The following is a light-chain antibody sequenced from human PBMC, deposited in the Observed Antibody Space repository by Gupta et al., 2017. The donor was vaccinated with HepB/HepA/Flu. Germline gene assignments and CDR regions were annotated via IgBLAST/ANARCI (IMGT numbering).Light chain of an antibody. J-gene: IGKJ1*01. CDR2: DAS. CDR1: QDIRKY. Sequence: IQMTQSRSSLSATVGDRVTITCQASQDIRKYLNSHQQKPGKTPKFLISDASNLETGVPSRFSGSGFGTDFTFTINRLQPEDSAIYYCQQYDNLPPWTFGQGTKVEIK. V-gene: IGKV1-33*01. CDR3: QQYDNLPPWT.